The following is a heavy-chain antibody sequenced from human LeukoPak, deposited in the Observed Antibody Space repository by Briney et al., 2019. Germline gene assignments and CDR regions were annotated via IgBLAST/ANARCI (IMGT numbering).Heavy chain of an antibody. CDR1: GYSFTSYW. J-gene: IGHJ5*02. CDR3: ARAYYYDDSWFDP. V-gene: IGHV5-51*01. Sequence: PGESLKISCKGSGYSFTSYWTGWMRQMPGKGLEWMGIIYPGDSDTRYSPSFQGQVTISADKSISTAYLQWSSLKASDTAMYYCARAYYYDDSWFDPWGQGTLVTVSS. CDR2: IYPGDSDT. D-gene: IGHD3-22*01.